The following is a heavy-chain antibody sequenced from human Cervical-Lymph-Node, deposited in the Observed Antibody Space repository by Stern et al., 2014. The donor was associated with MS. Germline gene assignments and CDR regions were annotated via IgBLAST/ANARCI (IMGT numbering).Heavy chain of an antibody. V-gene: IGHV1-18*01. D-gene: IGHD2-8*01. CDR1: GYTFTTYG. CDR2: ISADSGNT. Sequence: VQLVESGTEVKKPGASVLVSCKASGYTFTTYGISWVRQAPGQGLAWMGWISADSGNTKYAQKFQDRVTMTRDTTTGTAYMEVRSLRSEDTAVYYCVRDKMHAFDYWGQGTQVTVSS. CDR3: VRDKMHAFDY. J-gene: IGHJ4*02.